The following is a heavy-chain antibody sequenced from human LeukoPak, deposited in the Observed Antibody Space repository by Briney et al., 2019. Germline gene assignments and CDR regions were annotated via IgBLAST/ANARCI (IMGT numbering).Heavy chain of an antibody. Sequence: SDTLSLTCAVYGGSFSGYYWSWIRQPPAKGLEWIGEINHSGSTNYNPSLKSRVTISVDTSKNQFSLKLSSVTAADTAVYYCATLENRENRRGLGYWGQGTVVTVSS. V-gene: IGHV4-34*01. D-gene: IGHD1-1*01. CDR2: INHSGST. CDR3: ATLENRENRRGLGY. CDR1: GGSFSGYY. J-gene: IGHJ4*02.